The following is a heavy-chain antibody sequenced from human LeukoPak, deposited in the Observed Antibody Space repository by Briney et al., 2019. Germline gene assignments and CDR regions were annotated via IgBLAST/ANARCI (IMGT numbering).Heavy chain of an antibody. CDR3: ATDLGIAVAGTENY. Sequence: ASVKVSCKVSGYTLTELSMRWVRQAPGKGLEWMGGFDPEDGETIYAQKFQGRVTMTEDTSTDTAYMELSSLRSEDTAVYYCATDLGIAVAGTENYWGQGTLVTVSS. D-gene: IGHD6-19*01. V-gene: IGHV1-24*01. J-gene: IGHJ4*02. CDR1: GYTLTELS. CDR2: FDPEDGET.